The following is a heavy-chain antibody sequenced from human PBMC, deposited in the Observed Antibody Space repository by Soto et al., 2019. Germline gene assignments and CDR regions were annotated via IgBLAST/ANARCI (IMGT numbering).Heavy chain of an antibody. J-gene: IGHJ6*02. CDR2: IYPGDSDT. Sequence: LGESLKISCKGSGYSFTSYWIGWVRQMPGKGLEWMGIIYPGDSDTRYSPSFQGQVTISADKSISTAYLQWSSLKASDTAMYYCARHVGDSSSWYYYYYGMDVWGQGTTVTVSS. CDR3: ARHVGDSSSWYYYYYGMDV. V-gene: IGHV5-51*01. CDR1: GYSFTSYW. D-gene: IGHD6-13*01.